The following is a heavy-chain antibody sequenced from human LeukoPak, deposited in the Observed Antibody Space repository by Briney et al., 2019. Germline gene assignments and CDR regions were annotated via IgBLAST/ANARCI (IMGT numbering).Heavy chain of an antibody. J-gene: IGHJ4*02. CDR1: GGSISSGGYS. CDR3: ARGRSGYDYFDY. V-gene: IGHV4-30-2*01. CDR2: IYHSGST. Sequence: SETLSLTCAVSGGSISSGGYSWSWIRQPPGKGLEWIGYIYHSGSTYYNPSLKSRVTISVDRSKNQFSLKLSSVTAADTAVYYCARGRSGYDYFDYWGQGTLVTVSS. D-gene: IGHD5-12*01.